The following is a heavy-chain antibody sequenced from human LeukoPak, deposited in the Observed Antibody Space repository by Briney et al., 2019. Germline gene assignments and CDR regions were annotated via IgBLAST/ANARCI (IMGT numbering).Heavy chain of an antibody. D-gene: IGHD7-27*01. J-gene: IGHJ5*02. CDR3: TRNWGSDNWFDP. CDR1: GFNFSSYW. CDR2: IKTDAITT. V-gene: IGHV3-74*01. Sequence: GGSLRLSCAASGFNFSSYWMHWVRQAPGKGLVWVSLIKTDAITTIYADSVKGRFTVSRDHAKNTMDLQLNSLRAEDTAVYYCTRNWGSDNWFDPWGQGTLVTVSS.